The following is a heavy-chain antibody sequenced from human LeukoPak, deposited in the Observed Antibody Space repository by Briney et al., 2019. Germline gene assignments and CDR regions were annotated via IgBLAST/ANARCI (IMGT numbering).Heavy chain of an antibody. CDR1: GGSFSGYY. D-gene: IGHD2-15*01. V-gene: IGHV4-34*01. J-gene: IGHJ5*02. Sequence: PSETLSLTCAVYGGSFSGYYWSWIRQPPGKGLEWIGEINHSGSTNYNPSLKSRVTISVDTSKNQFSLKLSSVTAADTAVYYRARAPFLRPYCSGGSCYSSWFDPWGQGTLVTVSS. CDR2: INHSGST. CDR3: ARAPFLRPYCSGGSCYSSWFDP.